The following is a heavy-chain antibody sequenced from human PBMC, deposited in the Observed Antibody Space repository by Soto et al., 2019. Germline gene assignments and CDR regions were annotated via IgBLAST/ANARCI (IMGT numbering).Heavy chain of an antibody. CDR2: INPNSGGT. J-gene: IGHJ3*02. CDR3: ARDLSVTTASQDAFDI. D-gene: IGHD4-4*01. CDR1: GYTFTGYY. Sequence: ASVKVSCKASGYTFTGYYMHWVRQAPGQGLEWMGWINPNSGGTNYAQKFQGWVTMTRDTSISTAYMELSRLRFDDTAVCYCARDLSVTTASQDAFDIWGQGTMVTVSS. V-gene: IGHV1-2*04.